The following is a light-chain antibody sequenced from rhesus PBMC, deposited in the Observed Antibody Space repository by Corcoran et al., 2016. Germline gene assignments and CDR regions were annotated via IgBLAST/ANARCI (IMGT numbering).Light chain of an antibody. CDR1: QSIRSW. CDR3: QQYYSLPFT. V-gene: IGKV1-22*01. CDR2: KAS. J-gene: IGKJ3*01. Sequence: DIQMTQSPPSLSASVGDTVTITCRASQSIRSWLAWYQQKPGKAPKLLIYKASSLQSGGPSRFSGRGSGTDFTLTICSLPSEAFAVYSCQQYYSLPFTFGPGPKLDV.